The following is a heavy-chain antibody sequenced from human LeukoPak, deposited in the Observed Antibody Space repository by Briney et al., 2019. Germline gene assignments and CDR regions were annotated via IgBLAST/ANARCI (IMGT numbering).Heavy chain of an antibody. J-gene: IGHJ3*02. CDR2: INPSGGST. V-gene: IGHV1-46*01. CDR3: ASYCGGDCYSDAFDI. CDR1: GNTFTNYY. Sequence: ASVKVSCKASGNTFTNYYMLWVRQAPGQGLEWMGIINPSGGSTNYAQRFQGRVTMTRDTSTSTVYMELSSLRSEDTAVYYCASYCGGDCYSDAFDIWGQGTMVTVSS. D-gene: IGHD2-21*02.